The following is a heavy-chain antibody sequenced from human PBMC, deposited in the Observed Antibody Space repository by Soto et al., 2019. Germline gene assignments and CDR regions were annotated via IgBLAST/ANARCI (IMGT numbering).Heavy chain of an antibody. D-gene: IGHD2-8*01. CDR2: INHSGST. CDR3: ARGPDNGMVSVGWFDP. Sequence: SETLSLTCAVYGGSFSGYYWSWIRQPPGKGLEGIGEINHSGSTNYNPSLKSRVTISVDTSKNQFSLKLSSVTAADTAVYYCARGPDNGMVSVGWFDPWGQGTLVTVSS. V-gene: IGHV4-34*01. J-gene: IGHJ5*02. CDR1: GGSFSGYY.